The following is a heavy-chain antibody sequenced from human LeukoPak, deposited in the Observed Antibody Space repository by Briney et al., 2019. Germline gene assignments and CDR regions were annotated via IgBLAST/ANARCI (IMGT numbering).Heavy chain of an antibody. Sequence: SETLSLTCTVSGGSISSGSYYWSWIRQPPGKGLEWIGEINHSGSTNYNPSLKSRVTISVDTSKNQFSLKLSSVTAADTAVYYCAKEENTMIVGTWDYWGQGTLVTVSS. CDR1: GGSISSGSYY. D-gene: IGHD3-22*01. V-gene: IGHV4-39*07. CDR2: INHSGST. CDR3: AKEENTMIVGTWDY. J-gene: IGHJ4*02.